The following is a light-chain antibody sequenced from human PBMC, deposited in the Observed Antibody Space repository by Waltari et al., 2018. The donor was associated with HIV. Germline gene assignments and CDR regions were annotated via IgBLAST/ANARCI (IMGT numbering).Light chain of an antibody. Sequence: QSVLTQPPSASGTPGQRVTISCSGSSSNIGRNTVNWYQQLPGTAPKLLIYSNYQRPSGVPDRFSGSKSGTSASLAISGLHSEDEADYYCAAWDDSLNGVVFGGGTKLTVL. V-gene: IGLV1-44*01. CDR3: AAWDDSLNGVV. CDR1: SSNIGRNT. J-gene: IGLJ2*01. CDR2: SNY.